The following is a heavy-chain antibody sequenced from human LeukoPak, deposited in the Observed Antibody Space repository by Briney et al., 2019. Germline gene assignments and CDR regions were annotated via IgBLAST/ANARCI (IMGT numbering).Heavy chain of an antibody. Sequence: SETLSLTCTVSGGSISSSSYYWGWIRQPPGKGLEWIGSIYYSGSTNYNPSLKSRVTISVDKSKNQFSLKLSSVTAADTAVYYCARAPAQLRYFDWLLYGGGAFDIWGQGTMVTVSS. CDR3: ARAPAQLRYFDWLLYGGGAFDI. V-gene: IGHV4-39*07. CDR2: IYYSGST. D-gene: IGHD3-9*01. CDR1: GGSISSSSYY. J-gene: IGHJ3*02.